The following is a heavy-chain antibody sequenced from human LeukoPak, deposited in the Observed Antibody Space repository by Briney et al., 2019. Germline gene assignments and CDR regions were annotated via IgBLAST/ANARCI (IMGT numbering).Heavy chain of an antibody. CDR3: ARIEQWLDAFDY. CDR2: INPNSGGT. Sequence: GASVKVSCKASGYTFTSYYMHWVRQAPGQGLEWMGWINPNSGGTNYAQKFQGRVTMTRDTSISTAYMELSRLRSDDTAVYYCARIEQWLDAFDYWGQGTLVTVSS. D-gene: IGHD6-19*01. V-gene: IGHV1-2*02. CDR1: GYTFTSYY. J-gene: IGHJ4*02.